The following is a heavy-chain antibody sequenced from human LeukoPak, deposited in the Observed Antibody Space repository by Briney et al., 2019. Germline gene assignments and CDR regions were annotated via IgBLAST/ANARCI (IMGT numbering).Heavy chain of an antibody. D-gene: IGHD6-19*01. Sequence: GGSLRLSCVASGFTFSNYAMNWVRQAAGKGLEWVSGISVSGGSTYTADSVKSLYTVSRDNAKSTLYLQMSSLRSEDTAVYYCAKDQGYSRGWYDLDFWGQGTLVTVSS. CDR2: ISVSGGST. J-gene: IGHJ4*02. CDR1: GFTFSNYA. CDR3: AKDQGYSRGWYDLDF. V-gene: IGHV3-23*01.